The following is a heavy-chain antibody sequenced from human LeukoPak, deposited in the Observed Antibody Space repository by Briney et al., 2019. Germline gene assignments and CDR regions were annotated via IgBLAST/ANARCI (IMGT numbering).Heavy chain of an antibody. CDR2: ISSSSSYI. CDR3: ARVDTYYYGSDDY. D-gene: IGHD3-10*01. J-gene: IGHJ4*02. Sequence: GGSLRLSCAASGFTFSSYSMNWVRQAPGKGLEWVSSISSSSSYIYYADSVKGRFTISRDNAKNSLYLQMNSLRAEDTAVYYCARVDTYYYGSDDYWGQGTLVTVSS. V-gene: IGHV3-21*01. CDR1: GFTFSSYS.